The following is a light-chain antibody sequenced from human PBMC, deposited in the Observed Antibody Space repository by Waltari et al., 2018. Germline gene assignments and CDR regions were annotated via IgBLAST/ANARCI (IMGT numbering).Light chain of an antibody. V-gene: IGKV1-5*03. CDR3: QQYRNLWT. Sequence: ITCRGSQDFSNWLGWDQQKAWKAPKVLIYKASTLESGVPSRFSGSGSGTEFTLTISSLQPDDFATYYCQQYRNLWTFGQGTKVEIK. J-gene: IGKJ1*01. CDR1: QDFSNW. CDR2: KAS.